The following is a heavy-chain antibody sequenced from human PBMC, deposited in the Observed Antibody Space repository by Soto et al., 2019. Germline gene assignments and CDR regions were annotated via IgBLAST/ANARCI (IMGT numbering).Heavy chain of an antibody. Sequence: QVQLVQFGAEVKKPGASVKVSCKASGYTYTSYAINWVRQASGQGLEWMGWMNPNSGNTGYAQKFQGRVTMTRNTSISTAYMELSSLRSEDTAVYYCARGSYSSSWPFDFWGQGTLVTVSS. D-gene: IGHD6-13*01. J-gene: IGHJ4*02. CDR1: GYTYTSYA. CDR3: ARGSYSSSWPFDF. V-gene: IGHV1-8*01. CDR2: MNPNSGNT.